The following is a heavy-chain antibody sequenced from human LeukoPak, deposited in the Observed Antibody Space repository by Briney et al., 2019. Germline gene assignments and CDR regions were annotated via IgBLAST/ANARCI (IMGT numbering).Heavy chain of an antibody. Sequence: PGGSLRLPCAASGFTFSSYAMSWVRQAPGKGLEWVSAISGSGGSTYYADSVKGRFTISRDNSKNTLYLQMNSLRAEDTAVYYCAKGSSSYAYNYWFDPWGQGTLVTVSS. CDR2: ISGSGGST. D-gene: IGHD6-6*01. CDR3: AKGSSSYAYNYWFDP. CDR1: GFTFSSYA. J-gene: IGHJ5*02. V-gene: IGHV3-23*01.